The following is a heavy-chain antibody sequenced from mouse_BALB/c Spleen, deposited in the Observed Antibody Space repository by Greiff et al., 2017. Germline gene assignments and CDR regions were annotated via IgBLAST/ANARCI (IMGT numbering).Heavy chain of an antibody. V-gene: IGHV5-6*01. Sequence: EVQVVESGGDLVKPGGSLKLSCAASGFTFSSYGMSWVRQTPDKRLEWVATISSGSSYTYYPDSVKGRFTISRDNAKNTLYLQMSSLKSEDTAMYYCARVDDFFAYWGQGTLVTVSA. CDR1: GFTFSSYG. CDR3: ARVDDFFAY. J-gene: IGHJ3*01. CDR2: ISSGSSYT. D-gene: IGHD2-4*01.